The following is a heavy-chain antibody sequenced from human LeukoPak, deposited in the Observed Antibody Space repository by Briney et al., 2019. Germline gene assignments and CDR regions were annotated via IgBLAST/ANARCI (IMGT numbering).Heavy chain of an antibody. Sequence: GGSLRLSCAASGFTFSSYDMHWVRQATGKGLEWVSAIGTAGDTCYPGSVKGRFTISRENAKNSLYLQMNSLRAGDTAVYYCARASKLEPFDYWGQGTLVTVSS. J-gene: IGHJ4*02. D-gene: IGHD1-1*01. CDR2: IGTAGDT. V-gene: IGHV3-13*04. CDR3: ARASKLEPFDY. CDR1: GFTFSSYD.